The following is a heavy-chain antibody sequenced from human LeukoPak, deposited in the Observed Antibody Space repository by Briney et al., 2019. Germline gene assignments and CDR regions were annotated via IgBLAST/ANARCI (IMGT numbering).Heavy chain of an antibody. J-gene: IGHJ3*02. V-gene: IGHV1-18*01. D-gene: IGHD2-21*01. CDR3: ATYWQLPSGPDVFDI. CDR1: GFSFPSYG. CDR2: ITAYDGDT. Sequence: ASVKVSCKASGFSFPSYGISWVRHAPGQGLEWIGWITAYDGDTNYAEKFQGRVTMATDTSTSTASMELWSLRSDDTAVYYCATYWQLPSGPDVFDIWGQGTVVTVSS.